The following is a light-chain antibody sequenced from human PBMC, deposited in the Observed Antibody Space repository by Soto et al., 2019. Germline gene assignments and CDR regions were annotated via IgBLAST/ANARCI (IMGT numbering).Light chain of an antibody. CDR1: QSIGVW. CDR3: QQYINYFRT. CDR2: KTS. Sequence: DIQMTQSPSTLSASVGDRVTITCRASQSIGVWLAWYQQKPGTAPKLLIYKTSTLDSGVPLRFSGSGSGTEFTLTISSLQPDDFATYYCQQYINYFRTFGQGTKVEIE. J-gene: IGKJ1*01. V-gene: IGKV1-5*03.